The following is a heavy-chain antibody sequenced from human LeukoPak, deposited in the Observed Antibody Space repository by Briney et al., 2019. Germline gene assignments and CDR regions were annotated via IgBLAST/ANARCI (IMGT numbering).Heavy chain of an antibody. V-gene: IGHV4-31*03. Sequence: SETLSLTCTVSGGSISSGGYYWSWIRQHPGKGLEWIGYIYYSGSTYYNPSLKSRVTISVDTSKNQFSLKLSSVTAEDTAVYYCAKESQVAAAPGGPFGDSSPHFDYWGQGTLVTVSS. D-gene: IGHD6-13*01. CDR1: GGSISSGGYY. J-gene: IGHJ4*02. CDR3: AKESQVAAAPGGPFGDSSPHFDY. CDR2: IYYSGST.